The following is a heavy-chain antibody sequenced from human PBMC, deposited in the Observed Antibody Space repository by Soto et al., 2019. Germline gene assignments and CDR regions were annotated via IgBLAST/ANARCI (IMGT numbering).Heavy chain of an antibody. CDR1: GFTFSSYA. CDR2: ISYDGSNK. Sequence: QVQLVESGGGVVQPGRSLRLSCAASGFTFSSYAMHWVRQAPGKGLEWVAVISYDGSNKYYADSVKGRFTISRDNSKNTLYLQMNSLRAEDTAVYYCARERGYYASSGYYVSGYYYYGMDVWGQGTTVTVSS. V-gene: IGHV3-30-3*01. CDR3: ARERGYYASSGYYVSGYYYYGMDV. D-gene: IGHD3-22*01. J-gene: IGHJ6*02.